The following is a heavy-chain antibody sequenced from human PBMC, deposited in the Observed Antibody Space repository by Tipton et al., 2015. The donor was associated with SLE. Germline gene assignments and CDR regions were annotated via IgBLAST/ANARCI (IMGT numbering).Heavy chain of an antibody. V-gene: IGHV3-30-3*01. Sequence: SLRLSCAASGFTFSYYTLHWVRQAPGKGLEWVALISTDGSSKYYADSVKGRFTVSRDNAKNTLFLQMNSLRAEDTAVYYCAKEEDYYDNSGSYAFDVWGQGTMVTVSS. CDR3: AKEEDYYDNSGSYAFDV. D-gene: IGHD3-22*01. CDR1: GFTFSYYT. CDR2: ISTDGSSK. J-gene: IGHJ3*01.